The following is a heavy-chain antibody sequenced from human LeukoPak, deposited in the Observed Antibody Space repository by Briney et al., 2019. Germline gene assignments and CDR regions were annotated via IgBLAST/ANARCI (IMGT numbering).Heavy chain of an antibody. Sequence: PSETLSLTCTVSGGSISSGGDYWSWIRQHPGKGLEWIGYISYSGTTYYSPSLQSRITISLDTSKNQFSLRLSSVTAADTAVFYCARGMSYGGKGPLDYWGQGTLVTVSS. CDR3: ARGMSYGGKGPLDY. D-gene: IGHD4-23*01. V-gene: IGHV4-31*03. J-gene: IGHJ4*02. CDR2: ISYSGTT. CDR1: GGSISSGGDY.